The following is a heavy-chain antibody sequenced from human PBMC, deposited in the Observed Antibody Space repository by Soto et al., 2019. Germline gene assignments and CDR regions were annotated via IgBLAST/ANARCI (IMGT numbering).Heavy chain of an antibody. D-gene: IGHD2-15*01. CDR2: IYYSGST. CDR3: ARLGGVVAARDFDY. CDR1: GDSISTSGYY. V-gene: IGHV4-39*01. J-gene: IGHJ4*02. Sequence: QLQLQESGPGLVKPSETLSLTCTVSGDSISTSGYYWGWVRQPPGKGLEWVGTIYYSGSTYYNPSLKSRVTISRQTSENQFSLKRTSVTAADTAVYYCARLGGVVAARDFDYWGQGTLVTVSS.